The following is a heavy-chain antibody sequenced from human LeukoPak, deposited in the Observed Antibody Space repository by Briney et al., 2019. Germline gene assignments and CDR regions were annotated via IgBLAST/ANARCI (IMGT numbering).Heavy chain of an antibody. CDR2: ISGSGGSI. Sequence: PGGSLRLSCAASGFTFSSYAMSWVRQAPGKGLEWVSAISGSGGSIYYADSVKGRFTISRDNSKNTLYLQMNSLRAEDTAVYYCAKDWYYYDSSGPHAFDIWGQGTMVTVSS. V-gene: IGHV3-23*01. CDR1: GFTFSSYA. J-gene: IGHJ3*02. D-gene: IGHD3-22*01. CDR3: AKDWYYYDSSGPHAFDI.